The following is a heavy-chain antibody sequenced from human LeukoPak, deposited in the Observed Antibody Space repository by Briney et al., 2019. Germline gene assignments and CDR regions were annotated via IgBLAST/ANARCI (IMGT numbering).Heavy chain of an antibody. CDR3: AKAYVGAAFDY. CDR1: GFTFDVYA. V-gene: IGHV3-9*01. J-gene: IGHJ4*02. CDR2: ISWNSGSI. Sequence: LRLSCAASGFTFDVYAMHWVRQAPGKGLEWVSGISWNSGSIGYADSVKGRFTISRDNAKNSLYLQMNSLRAEDTALYYCAKAYVGAAFDYWGQGTLVTVSS. D-gene: IGHD1-26*01.